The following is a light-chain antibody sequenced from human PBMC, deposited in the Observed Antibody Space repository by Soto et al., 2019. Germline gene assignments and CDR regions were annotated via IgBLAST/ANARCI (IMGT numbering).Light chain of an antibody. CDR2: EVT. CDR3: AGWDDSLSGVV. CDR1: STDVGGYKH. Sequence: QSALTQPASVSGSPGQSITISCTGTSTDVGGYKHVSWYQQYPDKAPTLMIYEVTNRPSGVSDRFSGSKSGNTASLTVSGLQAEDEAHYYCAGWDDSLSGVVFGGGTKLTVL. J-gene: IGLJ2*01. V-gene: IGLV2-14*01.